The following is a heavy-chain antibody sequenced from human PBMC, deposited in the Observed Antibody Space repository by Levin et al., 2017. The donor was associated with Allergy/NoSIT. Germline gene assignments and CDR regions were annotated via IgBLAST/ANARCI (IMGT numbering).Heavy chain of an antibody. Sequence: PGESLKISCAASGFTFSSYAMHWVRQAPGKGLELVAVISYDGSNKYYADSVKGRFTISRDNSKNTLYLQMNSLRAEDTAVYYCAREEYYYDSSGYLFDYWGQGTLVTVSS. V-gene: IGHV3-30*04. CDR1: GFTFSSYA. D-gene: IGHD3-22*01. CDR2: ISYDGSNK. CDR3: AREEYYYDSSGYLFDY. J-gene: IGHJ4*02.